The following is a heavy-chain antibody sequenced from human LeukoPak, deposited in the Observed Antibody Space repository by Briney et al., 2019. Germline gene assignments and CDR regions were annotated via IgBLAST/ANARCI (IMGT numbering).Heavy chain of an antibody. CDR2: IIPIFGTA. J-gene: IGHJ5*02. CDR1: GGTFSSYA. V-gene: IGHV1-69*05. CDR3: ARAGSSWYLNWFDP. D-gene: IGHD6-13*01. Sequence: SVKVSCKASGGTFSSYAISWVRQAPGQGLEWMGGIIPIFGTANYAQTFQGRVTITTDESTSTAYMELSSLRSEDTAVYYCARAGSSWYLNWFDPWGQGTLVTVSS.